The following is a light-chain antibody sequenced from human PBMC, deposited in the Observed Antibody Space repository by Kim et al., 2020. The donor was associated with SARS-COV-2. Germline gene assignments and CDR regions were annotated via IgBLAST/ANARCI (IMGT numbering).Light chain of an antibody. Sequence: QAGLTQPPSVSKALGQTATLTCTGNGNNVGNEGAAWLQQHQGHPPKLLSYRDDNRPSGISERLSASRSGNTASLTITGLQPEDEADYYCSAWDSSLSAWVFGGGTKVTVL. CDR2: RDD. CDR3: SAWDSSLSAWV. V-gene: IGLV10-54*01. CDR1: GNNVGNEG. J-gene: IGLJ3*02.